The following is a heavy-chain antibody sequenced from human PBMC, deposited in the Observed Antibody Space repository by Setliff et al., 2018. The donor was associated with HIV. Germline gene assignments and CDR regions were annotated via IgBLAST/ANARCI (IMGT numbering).Heavy chain of an antibody. CDR1: GYIFTGYG. CDR3: ARDPSSGIYYDSSGQYFQN. CDR2: ISAYNGNT. Sequence: GASVKVSCKASGYIFTGYGISWVRQAPGQGLEWMGWISAYNGNTNYAQKFQGRGSMTIDTSTSTAYMGLRSLRPDDTAVYFCARDPSSGIYYDSSGQYFQNWGQGTLVTVSS. D-gene: IGHD3-22*01. J-gene: IGHJ1*01. V-gene: IGHV1-18*01.